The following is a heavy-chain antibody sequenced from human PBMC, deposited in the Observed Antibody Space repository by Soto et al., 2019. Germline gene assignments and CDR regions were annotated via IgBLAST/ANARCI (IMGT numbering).Heavy chain of an antibody. V-gene: IGHV4-4*07. D-gene: IGHD1-26*01. J-gene: IGHJ4*02. Sequence: SETLSLTCTVSGASIRNYYWTWIRQSGGKGLEWVGRIFGSGATNYNPSLSSRTTMSVDAAKNLLTLNVSSVTAADTAVYYCARIPPVGMSDAWGLGILVTVSS. CDR3: ARIPPVGMSDA. CDR1: GASIRNYY. CDR2: IFGSGAT.